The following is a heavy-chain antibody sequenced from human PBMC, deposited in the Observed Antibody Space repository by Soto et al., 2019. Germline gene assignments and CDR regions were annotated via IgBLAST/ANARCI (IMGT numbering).Heavy chain of an antibody. CDR1: GGTFSSYA. V-gene: IGHV1-69*13. CDR2: IIPIFGTA. Sequence: SVKVSCKASGGTFSSYAISWVRQAPGQGLEWMGGIIPIFGTANYAQKFQGRVTITADESTSTAYMELSSLRSEDTAVYYCAIYYYGSGSDYRRAYYYGMDVWGQGTTVPVSS. J-gene: IGHJ6*02. D-gene: IGHD3-10*01. CDR3: AIYYYGSGSDYRRAYYYGMDV.